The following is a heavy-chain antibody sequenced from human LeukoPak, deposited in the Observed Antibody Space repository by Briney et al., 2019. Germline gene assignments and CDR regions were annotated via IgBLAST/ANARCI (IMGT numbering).Heavy chain of an antibody. CDR1: GGSISSGDYY. J-gene: IGHJ4*02. D-gene: IGHD2-15*01. Sequence: KPSQTLSLTCTVSGGSISSGDYYWRWIRQPPGKGLEWIGYIYYSGSTYYNPSLKSRVTISVDTSENQFSLKPSSVPAADTAVYYCARAGRIAIRAFDYWGQGTLVTVSS. CDR3: ARAGRIAIRAFDY. CDR2: IYYSGST. V-gene: IGHV4-30-4*08.